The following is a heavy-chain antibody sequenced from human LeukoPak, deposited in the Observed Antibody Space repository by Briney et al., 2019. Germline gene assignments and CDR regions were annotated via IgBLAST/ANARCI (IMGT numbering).Heavy chain of an antibody. D-gene: IGHD6-19*01. V-gene: IGHV1-18*01. Sequence: ASVKASCRASGYTFTNYGFSWVRQAPGQGLEWMGWISAYNGNTNYAQKLQGRVTMTTDTSTSTAYMELRSLRSDDTAVYYCARDLGVQGVAVVSFDYWGQGTLVTVSS. CDR1: GYTFTNYG. J-gene: IGHJ4*02. CDR2: ISAYNGNT. CDR3: ARDLGVQGVAVVSFDY.